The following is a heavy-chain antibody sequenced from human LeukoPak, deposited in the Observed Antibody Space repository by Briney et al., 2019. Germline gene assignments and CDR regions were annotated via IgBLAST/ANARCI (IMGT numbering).Heavy chain of an antibody. D-gene: IGHD5/OR15-5a*01. Sequence: PGGSLRLSCAASGFTFSGYNMNWVRQAPGKGLEWVSSISSSGSNIDYADSVKGRFTISRDNAKNSLYLQMNSLSAEDTAVYYCARDVYNSYSFGYWGQGTLVNVSS. CDR2: ISSSGSNI. V-gene: IGHV3-21*01. J-gene: IGHJ4*02. CDR1: GFTFSGYN. CDR3: ARDVYNSYSFGY.